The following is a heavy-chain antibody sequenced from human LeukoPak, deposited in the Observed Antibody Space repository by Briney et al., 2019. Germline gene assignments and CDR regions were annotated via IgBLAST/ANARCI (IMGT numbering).Heavy chain of an antibody. CDR1: GGSLSSYY. CDR2: IYYSGST. CDR3: ARALEGMNYYDSSGYKYYFDY. J-gene: IGHJ4*02. Sequence: SETLSLTCTVSGGSLSSYYWSWIRQPPGKGLEWIGYIYYSGSTNYNPSLKSRVTISVDTSKNQFSLKLSSVTAADTAVYYCARALEGMNYYDSSGYKYYFDYWGQGTLVTVSS. V-gene: IGHV4-59*08. D-gene: IGHD3-22*01.